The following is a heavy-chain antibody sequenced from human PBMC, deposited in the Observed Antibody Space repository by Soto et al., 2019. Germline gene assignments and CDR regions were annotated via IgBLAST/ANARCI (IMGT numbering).Heavy chain of an antibody. D-gene: IGHD3-22*01. CDR3: ARIRNSGYFYDT. J-gene: IGHJ5*02. CDR2: IDWEDDK. CDR1: GFSLNTRGMC. Sequence: SGPTLVNPTQTLTLTCTFSGFSLNTRGMCVSWIRQPPGEALEWLALIDWEDDKYYSTSLKTRLTISKDTSKNQVVLTMTDMDPVDTATYYCARIRNSGYFYDTWGQGTLVTVSS. V-gene: IGHV2-70*13.